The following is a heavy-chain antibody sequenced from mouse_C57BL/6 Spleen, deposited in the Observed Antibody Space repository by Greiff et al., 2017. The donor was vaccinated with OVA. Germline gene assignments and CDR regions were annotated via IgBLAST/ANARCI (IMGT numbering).Heavy chain of an antibody. CDR2: INPSSGYT. J-gene: IGHJ4*01. D-gene: IGHD2-3*01. V-gene: IGHV1-4*01. CDR1: GYTFTSYT. CDR3: ATPNYDGYLRYYAMDY. Sequence: QVQLQQSGAELARPGASVKMSCKASGYTFTSYTMHWVKQRPGQGLEWIGYINPSSGYTKYNQKFKDKATLTADTSSSTAYMQLSSLTSEDSAVYYCATPNYDGYLRYYAMDYWGQGTSVTVSS.